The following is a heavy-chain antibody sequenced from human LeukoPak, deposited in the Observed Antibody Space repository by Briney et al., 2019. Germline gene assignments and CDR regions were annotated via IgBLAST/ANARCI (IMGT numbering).Heavy chain of an antibody. CDR1: GFTFSSYA. CDR3: AKTPSGWYWYFDL. J-gene: IGHJ2*01. Sequence: GGSLRLSCAASGFTFSSYAMSWVRQAPGKGLEWASAISGSGGSTYYADSVKGRFTISRDNSKNTLYLQMNSLRAEDTAVYYCAKTPSGWYWYFDLWGRGTLVTVSS. D-gene: IGHD6-19*01. CDR2: ISGSGGST. V-gene: IGHV3-23*01.